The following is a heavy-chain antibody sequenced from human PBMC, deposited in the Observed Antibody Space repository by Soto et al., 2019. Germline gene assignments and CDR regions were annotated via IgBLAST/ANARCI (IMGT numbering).Heavy chain of an antibody. J-gene: IGHJ4*02. D-gene: IGHD1-7*01. CDR3: STDGLNYGSFDY. CDR2: IKNKRSDEAT. Sequence: GSLLLSCPAYGFTFSDAWMTWLRQTAGRGLEWVGRIKNKRSDEATDYAAAVKGRFIISRDDSKNTLYLQMHSLTTEDTAVYYCSTDGLNYGSFDYWGQGTLVTVYS. V-gene: IGHV3-15*01. CDR1: GFTFSDAW.